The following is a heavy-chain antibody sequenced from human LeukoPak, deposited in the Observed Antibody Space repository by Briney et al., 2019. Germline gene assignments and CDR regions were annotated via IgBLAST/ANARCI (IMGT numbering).Heavy chain of an antibody. Sequence: SETLSLTCTVSGGSISSSSYYWGWIRQPPGKGLEWIGSIYYSGSTYYNPSLKSRVTISVDTSKNQFSLKLSSVTAADTAVYYCARDGAPMVRGEYFQHWGQGTLVTVSS. D-gene: IGHD3-10*01. CDR2: IYYSGST. CDR1: GGSISSSSYY. CDR3: ARDGAPMVRGEYFQH. V-gene: IGHV4-39*07. J-gene: IGHJ1*01.